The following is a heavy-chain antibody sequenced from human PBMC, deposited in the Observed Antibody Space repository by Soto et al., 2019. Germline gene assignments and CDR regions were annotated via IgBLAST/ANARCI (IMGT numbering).Heavy chain of an antibody. Sequence: EVQLVESGGGLVQPGGSLRLACAASGLTFSDHHMDWVRQAPGKGLEWVGRIKKRADSYTTHYSASVKGRFTISRDDSRNSLYLQMDSLKTEDTAVYYCADVGPAFGLDVWGQGTSVTVYS. J-gene: IGHJ6*02. CDR1: GLTFSDHH. CDR3: ADVGPAFGLDV. D-gene: IGHD1-26*01. CDR2: IKKRADSYTT. V-gene: IGHV3-72*01.